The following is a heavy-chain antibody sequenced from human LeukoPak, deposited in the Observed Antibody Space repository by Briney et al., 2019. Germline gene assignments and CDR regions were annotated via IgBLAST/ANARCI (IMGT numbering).Heavy chain of an antibody. D-gene: IGHD6-6*01. CDR3: ARSYSSSSLYSDY. Sequence: SETLSLTCTVSGGSTSSYYWSWIRQPPGKELEWIWCIYYSGSSNYNPSLKSRATISVDTSNNQFSLNLTSVTAADTAVYYCARSYSSSSLYSDYWGRGTLVTISS. CDR2: IYYSGSS. V-gene: IGHV4-59*08. CDR1: GGSTSSYY. J-gene: IGHJ4*02.